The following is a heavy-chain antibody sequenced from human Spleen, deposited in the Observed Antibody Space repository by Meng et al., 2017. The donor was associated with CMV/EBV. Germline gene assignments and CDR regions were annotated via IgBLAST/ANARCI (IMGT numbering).Heavy chain of an antibody. D-gene: IGHD2-2*01. CDR3: ARDGECSSTRCYYYYYGMDV. Sequence: GESLKISCAASGFTFSSSWMSWVRQAPGKGLEWVANISEDGSSKYYADPVKGRFTICRDNAKNSLYQQMNSLRAEDTAVYYCARDGECSSTRCYYYYYGMDVWGQGTTVTVSS. J-gene: IGHJ6*02. CDR2: ISEDGSSK. CDR1: GFTFSSSW. V-gene: IGHV3-7*01.